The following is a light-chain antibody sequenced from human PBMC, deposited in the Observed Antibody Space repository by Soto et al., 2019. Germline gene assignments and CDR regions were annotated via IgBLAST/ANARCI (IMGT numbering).Light chain of an antibody. CDR3: QHYNSFSLT. J-gene: IGKJ1*01. V-gene: IGKV1-5*01. Sequence: DIQMTQSPSTLSASVGDRVTITCRASQSISSWLAWYQQKPGKAPKLLIYDASTLEGGVPSRFRGSGSGTEFTLTINNLQTDDFATYYCQHYNSFSLTFGPGTKVDI. CDR2: DAS. CDR1: QSISSW.